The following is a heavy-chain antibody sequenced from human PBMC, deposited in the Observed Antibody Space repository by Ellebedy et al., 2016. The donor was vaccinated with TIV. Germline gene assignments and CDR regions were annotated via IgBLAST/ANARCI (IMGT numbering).Heavy chain of an antibody. J-gene: IGHJ4*02. V-gene: IGHV4-59*01. D-gene: IGHD3-16*01. CDR1: GGSISSYY. CDR3: ARGVRPFDY. Sequence: SETLSLXCTVSGGSISSYYWSWIRQPPGKGLEWIGFIYYSGSTNYNPSLKSRVTISVDTSKNQFSLNLSSVTAADTAVYYCARGVRPFDYWGQGTLVTVSS. CDR2: IYYSGST.